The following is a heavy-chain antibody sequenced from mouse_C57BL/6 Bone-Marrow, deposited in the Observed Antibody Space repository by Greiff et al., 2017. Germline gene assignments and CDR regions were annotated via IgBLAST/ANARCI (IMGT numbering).Heavy chain of an antibody. J-gene: IGHJ2*01. CDR1: GFTFSSYG. D-gene: IGHD4-1*01. CDR2: ISSGGSYT. V-gene: IGHV5-6*01. CDR3: ARRDGTYFDY. Sequence: EVQLVESGGDLVKPGGSLKLSCAASGFTFSSYGMSWVRQTPDKRLEWVATISSGGSYTYYPDSVNGRFTISRDNAKKTLYLQMSSLKSEDTAMYYCARRDGTYFDYWGQGTTLTVSS.